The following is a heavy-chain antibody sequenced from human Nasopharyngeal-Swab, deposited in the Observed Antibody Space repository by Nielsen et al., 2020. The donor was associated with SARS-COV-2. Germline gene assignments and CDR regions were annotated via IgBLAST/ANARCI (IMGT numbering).Heavy chain of an antibody. V-gene: IGHV4-61*01. CDR1: GGSVSSGSYY. CDR3: AGVSWDGYYYYGLDV. J-gene: IGHJ6*02. D-gene: IGHD1-26*01. Sequence: SETLSLTCTVSGGSVSSGSYYWSWIRQPPGKGLEWIGYIYYSGSTNYNPSVKSRVTISVDTSKNQFSLKLSSVTAADTAVYYCAGVSWDGYYYYGLDVWGQGTTVTVSS. CDR2: IYYSGST.